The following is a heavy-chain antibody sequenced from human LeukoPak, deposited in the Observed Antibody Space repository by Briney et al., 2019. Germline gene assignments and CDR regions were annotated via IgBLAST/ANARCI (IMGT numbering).Heavy chain of an antibody. CDR1: GFTVSSNY. J-gene: IGHJ3*02. CDR2: IYSGGST. D-gene: IGHD3-22*01. Sequence: GGSLRLSCAASGFTVSSNYMSWVRQAPGKGLEWVSVIYSGGSTYYADSVKGRFTISRDNSKNTLYLQMNSLRAEDTAVYYCARDHQAYYYDSSGPFDIWGQGTMVTVSS. CDR3: ARDHQAYYYDSSGPFDI. V-gene: IGHV3-53*05.